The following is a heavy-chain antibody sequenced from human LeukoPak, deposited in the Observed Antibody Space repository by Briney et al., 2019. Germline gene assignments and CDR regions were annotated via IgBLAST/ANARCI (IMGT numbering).Heavy chain of an antibody. CDR2: ISGSGGST. V-gene: IGHV3-23*01. J-gene: IGHJ3*02. D-gene: IGHD3-16*01. CDR3: AKDQSFATQAFDI. CDR1: GFTFSSYA. Sequence: PGGSLRLSCAASGFTFSSYAMSWVRQAPGKGLEWVSAISGSGGSTYYADSVKGRFTISRDNSKNTLYLQMNSLRAEDTAVYYCAKDQSFATQAFDIWGQRTMVTVSS.